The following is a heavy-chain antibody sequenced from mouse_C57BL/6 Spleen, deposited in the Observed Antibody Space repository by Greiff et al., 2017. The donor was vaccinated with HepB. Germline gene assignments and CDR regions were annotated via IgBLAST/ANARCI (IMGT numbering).Heavy chain of an antibody. CDR2: IDPSDSET. J-gene: IGHJ2*01. CDR3: VSSGHDYLGY. Sequence: VQLQQSGAELVRPGSSVKLSCKASGYTFTSYWMHWVKQRPIQGLEWIGNIDPSDSETHYNQKFKDKATLTVDKSSSTAYMQLSSLTSEDSAVYYCVSSGHDYLGYWGQGTTLTVSS. CDR1: GYTFTSYW. D-gene: IGHD2-3*01. V-gene: IGHV1-52*01.